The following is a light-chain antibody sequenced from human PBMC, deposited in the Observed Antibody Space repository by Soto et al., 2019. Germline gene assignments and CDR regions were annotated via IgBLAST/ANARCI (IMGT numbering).Light chain of an antibody. CDR2: EVS. Sequence: QSALTQPPSVSGSPGQSVTISCTGTSSDIGNYNRVSWYQQPPDTAPKLMIYEVSNRPSGVPDRFSGSKSGNTASLTISGLQTEDEADYYCSSYTSNNTWVFGGGTKLTVL. CDR1: SSDIGNYNR. J-gene: IGLJ3*02. V-gene: IGLV2-18*02. CDR3: SSYTSNNTWV.